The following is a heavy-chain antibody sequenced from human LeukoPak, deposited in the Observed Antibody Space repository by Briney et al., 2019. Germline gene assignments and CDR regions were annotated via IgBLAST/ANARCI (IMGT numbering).Heavy chain of an antibody. CDR1: GGSISSYY. CDR3: ARYGSGSYYPNWFDP. CDR2: IYYSGST. D-gene: IGHD3-10*01. Sequence: SETLSLTCTVSGGSISSYYWSWIRQPPGKGLEWIGYIYYSGSTNYNPSPKSRVTISVDTSKNQFSLKLSSVTAADTAVYYCARYGSGSYYPNWFDPWGQGTLVTVSS. V-gene: IGHV4-59*01. J-gene: IGHJ5*02.